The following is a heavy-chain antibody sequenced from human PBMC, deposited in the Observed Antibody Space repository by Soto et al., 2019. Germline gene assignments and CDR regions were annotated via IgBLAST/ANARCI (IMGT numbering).Heavy chain of an antibody. J-gene: IGHJ6*02. Sequence: PGGSLRLSCAASGFTFSNAWMNWVRQAPGRGLEWVGRIKSKTDGGTTDYAAPVKGRFTISRDDSKNTLYLQMNSLKTEDTAVYYCTTVIPVPYDFWSGYRDYYYYGMDVWGQGTTVTVSS. CDR3: TTVIPVPYDFWSGYRDYYYYGMDV. CDR1: GFTFSNAW. CDR2: IKSKTDGGTT. V-gene: IGHV3-15*07. D-gene: IGHD3-3*01.